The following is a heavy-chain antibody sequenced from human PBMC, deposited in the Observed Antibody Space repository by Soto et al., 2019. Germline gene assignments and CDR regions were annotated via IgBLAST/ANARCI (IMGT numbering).Heavy chain of an antibody. CDR2: ISVYNGRT. CDR1: GYIFTSYA. V-gene: IGHV1-18*01. J-gene: IGHJ6*02. Sequence: QVPLVQSGAEVKKPGASMKVSCKASGYIFTSYAIWWVRQAPGQGLEWMGWISVYNGRTDYPQKFQGRVTVTTDTSTSTAYMELRSLTTDDTAVYYCARDQYSYGPPGYYGMDVWGQGTTVTVSS. CDR3: ARDQYSYGPPGYYGMDV. D-gene: IGHD5-18*01.